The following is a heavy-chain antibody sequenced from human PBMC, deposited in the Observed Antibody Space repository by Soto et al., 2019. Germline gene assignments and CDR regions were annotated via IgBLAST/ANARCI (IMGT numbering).Heavy chain of an antibody. CDR1: GDTFCSPSAT. Sequence: QTLSLTCAISGDTFCSPSATWEWIRQSPSRGLEWLGRTRYTSKWSYEYALSVKGRITISPETSKNQFSLQLDSVTPEDTAVYYCLRVDWNDAGSWGQGTLVTVSS. CDR3: LRVDWNDAGS. V-gene: IGHV6-1*01. CDR2: TRYTSKWSY. J-gene: IGHJ5*02. D-gene: IGHD1-1*01.